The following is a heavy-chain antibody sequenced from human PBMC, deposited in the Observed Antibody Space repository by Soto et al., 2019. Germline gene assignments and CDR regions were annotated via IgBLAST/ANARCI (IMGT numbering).Heavy chain of an antibody. D-gene: IGHD1-26*01. CDR1: GFAFNNYG. Sequence: QVQLVESGGGVVQPGRSLRLSCAASGFAFNNYGMHWVLQAPGKGLEWVALIWHDGSNKGYADSVKGRFTISRDNSKNTLNLQMNSLRVEDTAVYYCTSAASRGELLEYWGQGTQVTVSS. CDR2: IWHDGSNK. CDR3: TSAASRGELLEY. V-gene: IGHV3-33*01. J-gene: IGHJ4*02.